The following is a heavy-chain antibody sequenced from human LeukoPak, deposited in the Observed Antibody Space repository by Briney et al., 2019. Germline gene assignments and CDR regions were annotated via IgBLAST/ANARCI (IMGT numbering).Heavy chain of an antibody. CDR3: ARQELVEAHFDY. J-gene: IGHJ4*02. D-gene: IGHD1-26*01. V-gene: IGHV4-39*01. Sequence: SETLSLTCTVSGGSISSSSYYWGWIRQPPGKGLEWIGSIYYSGSTYYNPSLKSRVTISVDTSKNQFSLKLSSVTAADTAVYYCARQELVEAHFDYWGQGTLVT. CDR2: IYYSGST. CDR1: GGSISSSSYY.